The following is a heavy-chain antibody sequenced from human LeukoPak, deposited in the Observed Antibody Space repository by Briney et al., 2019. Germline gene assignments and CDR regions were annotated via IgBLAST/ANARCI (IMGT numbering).Heavy chain of an antibody. CDR1: GFTFSSYW. CDR3: ARDRGSVYRSDYFDY. D-gene: IGHD3-16*02. V-gene: IGHV3-7*01. Sequence: AGSPRLSCAASGFTFSSYWMSWVRQAPGKGLEWVANIKQDGSEKYYVDSVKSRFTISKDNAKNSLYLQMNSLRAEDTAVYYCARDRGSVYRSDYFDYWGQGTLVTVSS. CDR2: IKQDGSEK. J-gene: IGHJ4*02.